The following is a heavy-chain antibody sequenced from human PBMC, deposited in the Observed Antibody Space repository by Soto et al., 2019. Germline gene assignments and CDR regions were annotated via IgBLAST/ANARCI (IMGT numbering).Heavy chain of an antibody. CDR2: IDCIGST. CDR1: GDSLSSSD. Sequence: SETLSVTCPVSGDSLSSSDWCWSRQTPGKGLEWMGYIDCIGSTYNNPSLKSRVTISVERSKTHFSLKLRSVTATDTAVYYCARQWVAGAKVLSFDYWGHGTLVTVSS. V-gene: IGHV4-59*08. J-gene: IGHJ4*01. D-gene: IGHD1-26*01. CDR3: ARQWVAGAKVLSFDY.